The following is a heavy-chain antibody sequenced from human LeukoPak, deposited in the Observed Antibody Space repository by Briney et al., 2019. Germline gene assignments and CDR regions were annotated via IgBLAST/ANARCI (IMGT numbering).Heavy chain of an antibody. CDR3: ARDGYDFWSGYPTTVDF. CDR2: ISSSSNTI. CDR1: GFTFTTYN. Sequence: GGSLRLSCSASGFTFTTYNMNWVRQAPGKGLEWVSYISSSSNTIYYADSVQGRFTISRDNANNSLYLQMNSLRAEDTAVYYCARDGYDFWSGYPTTVDFWGQGTLVTVSS. J-gene: IGHJ4*02. D-gene: IGHD3-3*01. V-gene: IGHV3-48*01.